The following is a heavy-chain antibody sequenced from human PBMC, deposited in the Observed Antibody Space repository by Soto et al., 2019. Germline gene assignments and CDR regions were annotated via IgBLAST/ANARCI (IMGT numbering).Heavy chain of an antibody. CDR2: ISIKINNHAT. CDR1: GFTFHGST. D-gene: IGHD3-22*01. V-gene: IGHV3-73*02. J-gene: IGHJ4*02. Sequence: DAQVVESGGGLVQTGDALKLSCGGSGFTFHGSTMHWFPQASGKGLVWICLISIKINNHATVYSASVTGRFTLARDDSENTAYLQMTSLKTEDTAVYYCGRAYENSNHYFDYWGRGTLVKVSS. CDR3: GRAYENSNHYFDY.